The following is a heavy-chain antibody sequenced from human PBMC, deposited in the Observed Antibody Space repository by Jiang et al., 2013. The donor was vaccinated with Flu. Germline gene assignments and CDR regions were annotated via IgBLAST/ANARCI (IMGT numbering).Heavy chain of an antibody. CDR1: GYSFTSYW. V-gene: IGHV5-51*03. Sequence: AEVKKPGESLKISCKGSGYSFTSYWIGWVRQMPGKGLEWMGIIYPGDSDTRYSPSFQGQVTISADKSISTAYLQWSSLKASDTAMYYCARLPSPSSSLYYFDYWGQGTLVTVSS. D-gene: IGHD6-6*01. CDR3: ARLPSPSSSLYYFDY. J-gene: IGHJ4*02. CDR2: IYPGDSDT.